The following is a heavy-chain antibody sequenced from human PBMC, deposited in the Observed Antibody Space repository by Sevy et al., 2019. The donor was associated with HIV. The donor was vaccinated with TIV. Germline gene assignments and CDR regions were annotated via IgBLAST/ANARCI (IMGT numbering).Heavy chain of an antibody. CDR2: LSFGCGEI. CDR3: AREGCTKPHDY. D-gene: IGHD2-8*01. V-gene: IGHV3-23*01. J-gene: IGHJ4*02. CDR1: GFTFSKYS. Sequence: GGSLRLSCAASGFTFSKYSMSWVRQPPGKGLEWVSTLSFGCGEINYADSVKGRFTISRDNSKRSVYLQMNNLRPDDTAVYYCAREGCTKPHDYWGQGTLVTVSS.